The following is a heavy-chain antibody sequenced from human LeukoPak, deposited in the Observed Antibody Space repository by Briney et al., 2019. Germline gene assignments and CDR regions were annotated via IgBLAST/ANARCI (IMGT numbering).Heavy chain of an antibody. D-gene: IGHD3-16*01. J-gene: IGHJ4*02. CDR1: GGSISSGGYY. CDR3: ARGGTFPSRYFDY. CDR2: IYHGGST. Sequence: SETLSLTCTVSGGSISSGGYYWSWIRQPPGKGLEWIGYIYHGGSTYYNPSLKSRVTISVDRSKNQFSLKLSSVTAADTAVYYCARGGTFPSRYFDYWGQGTLVTVSP. V-gene: IGHV4-30-2*01.